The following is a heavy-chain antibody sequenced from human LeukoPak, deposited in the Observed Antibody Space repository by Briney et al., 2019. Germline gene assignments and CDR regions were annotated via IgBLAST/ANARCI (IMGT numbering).Heavy chain of an antibody. D-gene: IGHD3-22*01. V-gene: IGHV3-11*01. CDR1: GFTFSDYY. CDR3: ARWAYYYASSTTLGAFDI. CDR2: ISTSGSTI. Sequence: GGSLRLSCAASGFTFSDYYMSWIRQAPGKGLEWISYISTSGSTIYYADSVKGRFTISRDNAKNSLYLQMNSLRAEDTAVYYCARWAYYYASSTTLGAFDIWGQGTMVTVSS. J-gene: IGHJ3*02.